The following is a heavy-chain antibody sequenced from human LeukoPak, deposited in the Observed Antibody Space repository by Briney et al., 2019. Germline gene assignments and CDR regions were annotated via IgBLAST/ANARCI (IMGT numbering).Heavy chain of an antibody. CDR3: ARLGLYYYGSGSYPPPDY. V-gene: IGHV5-51*03. J-gene: IGHJ4*02. CDR1: GYSFTSYW. Sequence: KPGESLKISCKGSGYSFTSYWIGWVRQMPGKGLEWMGIIYPGDSDTRYSPSFQGQVTISADKSISTAYLQWSSLKASDTAMYYCARLGLYYYGSGSYPPPDYWGQGTLVAVSS. D-gene: IGHD3-10*01. CDR2: IYPGDSDT.